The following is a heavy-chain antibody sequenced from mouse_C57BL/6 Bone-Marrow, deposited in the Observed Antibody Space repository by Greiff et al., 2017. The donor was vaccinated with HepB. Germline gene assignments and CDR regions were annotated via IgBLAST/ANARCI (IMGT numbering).Heavy chain of an antibody. CDR3: TYDYDPWFAY. CDR1: GYTFTDYY. J-gene: IGHJ3*01. D-gene: IGHD2-4*01. CDR2: IGPGSGST. V-gene: IGHV1-77*01. Sequence: VQLQQSGAELVKPGASVKISCKASGYTFTDYYINWVKQRPGQGLEWIGQIGPGSGSTYYNEKFKGKATLTADKSSSTAYMQLSSLTSEDSAVYFCTYDYDPWFAYWGQGTRVTVSA.